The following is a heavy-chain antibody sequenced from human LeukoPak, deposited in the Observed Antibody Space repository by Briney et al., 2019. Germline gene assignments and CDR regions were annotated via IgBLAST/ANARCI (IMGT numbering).Heavy chain of an antibody. D-gene: IGHD3-10*01. J-gene: IGHJ6*03. CDR3: ARGEYYYGSGSYKDYYYYYMDV. Sequence: SETLSLTCTVSGGSISSYYWSWIRQPPGKGLEWIGYIYYSGSTNYNPSLKSRVTISVDTSKNQFSLKLSSVTAADTAVYYCARGEYYYGSGSYKDYYYYYMDVWGKGTTVTISS. V-gene: IGHV4-59*01. CDR1: GGSISSYY. CDR2: IYYSGST.